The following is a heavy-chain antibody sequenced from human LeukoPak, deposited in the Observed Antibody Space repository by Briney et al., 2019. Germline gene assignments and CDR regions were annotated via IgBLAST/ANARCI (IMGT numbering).Heavy chain of an antibody. CDR3: ARGHGRRYWYFDL. V-gene: IGHV4-34*01. Sequence: SETLSLTCAVHGGSFSGYYWSWIRQPPGKGLEWIGEINHSGSTNYNPSLKSRVTISVDTSKNQFSLKLSSVTAADTAVYYCARGHGRRYWYFDLWGRGTLVTVSS. J-gene: IGHJ2*01. D-gene: IGHD4-17*01. CDR1: GGSFSGYY. CDR2: INHSGST.